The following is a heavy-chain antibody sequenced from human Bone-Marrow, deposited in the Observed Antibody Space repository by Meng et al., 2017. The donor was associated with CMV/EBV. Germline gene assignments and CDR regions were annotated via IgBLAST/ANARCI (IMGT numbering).Heavy chain of an antibody. CDR2: IYNSGST. CDR1: GGSISSSNW. D-gene: IGHD1-26*01. CDR3: ARDYWYSGGPHGMDV. V-gene: IGHV4-4*02. Sequence: SETLSLTCAVSGGSISSSNWWSWVRQPPGKGLEWIGEIYNSGSTNYNASLKSRVTISVDKSKNQFSLKLSSVTAADTAVYYCARDYWYSGGPHGMDVWGQGTTVTVSS. J-gene: IGHJ6*02.